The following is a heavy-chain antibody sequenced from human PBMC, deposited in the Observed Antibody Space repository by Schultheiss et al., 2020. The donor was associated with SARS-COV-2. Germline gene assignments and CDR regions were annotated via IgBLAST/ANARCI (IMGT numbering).Heavy chain of an antibody. CDR1: GYTFTSYA. D-gene: IGHD1-7*01. V-gene: IGHV1-3*01. Sequence: ASVKVSCKASGYTFTSYAMHWVRQAPGQRLEWMGWINAGNGNTKYSQKFQGRVTITRDTSASTAYMELSSLRSEDTAVYYCARDVRGDNWNYDWFDPWGQGTLVTVSS. CDR2: INAGNGNT. CDR3: ARDVRGDNWNYDWFDP. J-gene: IGHJ5*02.